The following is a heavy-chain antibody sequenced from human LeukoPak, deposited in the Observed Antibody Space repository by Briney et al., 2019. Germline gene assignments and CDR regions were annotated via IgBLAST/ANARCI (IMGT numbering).Heavy chain of an antibody. D-gene: IGHD5-18*01. Sequence: SETLSLTCTVSGGSISNYYWSWIRQPPGKGLELSGYIYYSGSTNYNPSLKSRVPISVDTSKNQFSLKLSSVTAADTAGYYCASGHVTAMVRGFDPWGQGTLVTVSS. CDR2: IYYSGST. V-gene: IGHV4-59*01. J-gene: IGHJ5*02. CDR1: GGSISNYY. CDR3: ASGHVTAMVRGFDP.